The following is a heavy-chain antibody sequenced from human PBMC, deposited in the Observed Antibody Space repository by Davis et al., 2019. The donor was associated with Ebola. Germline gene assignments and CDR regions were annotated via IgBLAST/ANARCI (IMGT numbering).Heavy chain of an antibody. Sequence: SETLSLTCAVSGGSISSSNWWSWVRQPPGKGLEWIGEIYHSGSTNYNPSLKSRVTISVDKSKNQFSLKLSSVTAADTAVYYCARHFRRGGYCSSTSCYDAFDIWGQGTMVTVSS. J-gene: IGHJ3*02. CDR3: ARHFRRGGYCSSTSCYDAFDI. V-gene: IGHV4-4*02. D-gene: IGHD2-2*01. CDR2: IYHSGST. CDR1: GGSISSSNW.